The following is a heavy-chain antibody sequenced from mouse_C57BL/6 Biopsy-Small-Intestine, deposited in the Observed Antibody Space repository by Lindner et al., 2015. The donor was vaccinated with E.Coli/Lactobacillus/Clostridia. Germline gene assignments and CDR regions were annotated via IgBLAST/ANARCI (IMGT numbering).Heavy chain of an antibody. CDR1: GGTFSSYA. CDR2: IIPIFGTA. J-gene: IGHJ2*01. D-gene: IGHD1-3*01. Sequence: SVKVSCKASGGTFSSYAISWVRQAPGQGLEWMGGIIPIFGTANYAQKFQGRVTVTWDTSTSTVYMELSSLRSEDTAVYYCARDWEWSHDYWGQGTLVTVSS. CDR3: ARDWEWSHDY. V-gene: IGHV1-55*01.